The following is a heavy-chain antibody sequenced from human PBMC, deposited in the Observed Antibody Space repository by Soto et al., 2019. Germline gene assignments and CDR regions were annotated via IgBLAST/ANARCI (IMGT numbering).Heavy chain of an antibody. CDR3: ARDYYDSSGYYFFGY. V-gene: IGHV3-48*02. CDR1: GFTFSSYS. CDR2: ISSSSTI. Sequence: GGSLRLSCAASGFTFSSYSMIWVRQAPGKGLEWVSYISSSSTIYYADSVKGRFTISRDNAKNLLYLQMNSLRDEDTAVYYCARDYYDSSGYYFFGYWGQGTLVTVSS. J-gene: IGHJ4*02. D-gene: IGHD3-22*01.